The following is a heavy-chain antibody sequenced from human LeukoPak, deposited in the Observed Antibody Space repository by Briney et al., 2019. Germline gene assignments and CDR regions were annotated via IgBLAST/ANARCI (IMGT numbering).Heavy chain of an antibody. CDR3: ARDPGGGSGWYNRGNYYGMDV. D-gene: IGHD6-19*01. V-gene: IGHV3-48*01. Sequence: PGGSLRLSCAASGFTFSSYSMSWVRQAPGKGLEWVSYISSSSSTIYYADSVKGRFTISRDNTKNSLYLQMNSLRAEDTAVYYCARDPGGGSGWYNRGNYYGMDVWGQGTTVTVSS. J-gene: IGHJ6*02. CDR2: ISSSSSTI. CDR1: GFTFSSYS.